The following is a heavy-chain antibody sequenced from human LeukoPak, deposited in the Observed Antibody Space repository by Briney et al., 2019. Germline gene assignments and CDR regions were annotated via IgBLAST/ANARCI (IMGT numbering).Heavy chain of an antibody. J-gene: IGHJ4*02. D-gene: IGHD6-19*01. Sequence: GRSLRLSRAASGFTFDDYAMHWVRQAPGKGLEWVSGISWNSGSIGYADSVKGRFTISRDNAKNSLYLQMNSLRAEDTALYYSAKSYGWSGDSSYFDYWGQGTLVTVSS. CDR3: AKSYGWSGDSSYFDY. V-gene: IGHV3-9*01. CDR1: GFTFDDYA. CDR2: ISWNSGSI.